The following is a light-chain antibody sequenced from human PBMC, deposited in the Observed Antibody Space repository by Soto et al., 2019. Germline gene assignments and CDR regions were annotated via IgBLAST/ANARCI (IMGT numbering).Light chain of an antibody. V-gene: IGLV4-69*01. J-gene: IGLJ3*02. Sequence: QSVLTQSPCASASLGASVKLTCTLSSGYSTYAIAWHQQQSEKGPRFLMKINYDGTHSKGDGFFDRFSGSSSGAERHLTISSLQSEDEADYYCQSLGTGIQVFGGGTQLTVL. CDR2: INYDGTH. CDR3: QSLGTGIQV. CDR1: SGYSTYA.